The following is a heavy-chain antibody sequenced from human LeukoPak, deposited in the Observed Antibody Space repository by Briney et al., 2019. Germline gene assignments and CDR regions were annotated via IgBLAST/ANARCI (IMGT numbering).Heavy chain of an antibody. CDR1: GGSFSGYY. CDR3: ARVGYCSSTRCLDY. Sequence: SETLSLTCAVYGGSFSGYYWSWIRQPPGKGLEWIWEINHSGSTNYNPSLKSRVTISVDTSKNQFSLKLSSVTAADTAVYYCARVGYCSSTRCLDYWGQGTLVTVSS. D-gene: IGHD2-2*01. J-gene: IGHJ4*02. V-gene: IGHV4-34*01. CDR2: INHSGST.